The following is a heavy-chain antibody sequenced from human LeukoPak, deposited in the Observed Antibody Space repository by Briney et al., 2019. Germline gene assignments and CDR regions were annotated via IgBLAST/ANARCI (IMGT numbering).Heavy chain of an antibody. Sequence: SETLSLTCTVSGGSTSSGDFYWSWIRQPPGKGLEWVGYIFYSGSTYYNPSLKSRVTISVDRSKNQFSLKLSSVTAADTAVYYYARGGYFDGIDYWGQGTLVTVSS. D-gene: IGHD3-9*01. J-gene: IGHJ4*02. V-gene: IGHV4-30-4*01. CDR3: ARGGYFDGIDY. CDR1: GGSTSSGDFY. CDR2: IFYSGST.